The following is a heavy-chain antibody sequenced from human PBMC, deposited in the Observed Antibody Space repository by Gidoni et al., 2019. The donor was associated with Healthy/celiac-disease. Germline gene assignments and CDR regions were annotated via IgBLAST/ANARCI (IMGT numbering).Heavy chain of an antibody. D-gene: IGHD3-22*01. Sequence: EVQLVQSGAEVKKPGESLRISCKGSGYSFTSYWIRWVRQMPGKGLEWMGRIDPSDSYTNYSPSFQGHVTISADKSISTAYLQWSSLKASDTAMYYCARLRYYYDSSGYLLYYFDYWGQGTLVTVSS. CDR2: IDPSDSYT. CDR1: GYSFTSYW. J-gene: IGHJ4*02. V-gene: IGHV5-10-1*03. CDR3: ARLRYYYDSSGYLLYYFDY.